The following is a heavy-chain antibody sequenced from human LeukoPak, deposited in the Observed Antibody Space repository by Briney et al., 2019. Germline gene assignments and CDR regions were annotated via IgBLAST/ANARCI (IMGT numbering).Heavy chain of an antibody. V-gene: IGHV1-18*01. J-gene: IGHJ4*02. CDR3: AREWRFGELPDY. CDR1: GYTFTSYG. Sequence: ASVKVSCKASGYTFTSYGISWVRQAPGQGLEWMGWINPNSGGTNYAQKLQGRVTMTTDTSTSTAYMELRSLRSDDTAVYYCAREWRFGELPDYWGQGTLVTVSS. D-gene: IGHD3-10*01. CDR2: INPNSGGT.